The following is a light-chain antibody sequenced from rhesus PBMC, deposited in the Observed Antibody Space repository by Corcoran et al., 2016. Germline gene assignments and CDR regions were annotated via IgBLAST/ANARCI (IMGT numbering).Light chain of an antibody. J-gene: IGKJ2*01. CDR1: QSISSW. V-gene: IGKV1-22*01. Sequence: DIQMTQSPSSLSASVGDTVTITCRASQSISSWLAWYQPKPGKAPKLLIYKASTLKSGVPSRFSGSGSGTDFTLTISSLQSEDFATYYWQQYTTSPYSFGQGTKVEIK. CDR2: KAS. CDR3: QQYTTSPYS.